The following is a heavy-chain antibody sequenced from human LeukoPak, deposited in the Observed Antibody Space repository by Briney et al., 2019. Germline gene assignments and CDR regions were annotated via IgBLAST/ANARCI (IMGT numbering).Heavy chain of an antibody. D-gene: IGHD6-25*01. Sequence: GGSLRLSCAASGFTFNNYWMSWVRQAPGQGLEWVANMNQDGSEKYYVDSVKGRFTISRDSAKNSPYLQMNSLGVEDTAVYYCVRCPTDGSAFDYWGQGTLVTVSS. V-gene: IGHV3-7*01. CDR2: MNQDGSEK. J-gene: IGHJ4*02. CDR1: GFTFNNYW. CDR3: VRCPTDGSAFDY.